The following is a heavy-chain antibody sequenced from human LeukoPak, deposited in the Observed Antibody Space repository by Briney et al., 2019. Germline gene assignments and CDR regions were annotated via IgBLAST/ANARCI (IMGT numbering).Heavy chain of an antibody. J-gene: IGHJ4*02. D-gene: IGHD5-18*01. V-gene: IGHV4-59*01. CDR1: GGSISSYY. CDR3: ARILDSYGSDYFDY. CDR2: IHDTGST. Sequence: SETLSLTCTVSGGSISSYYWNWIRQPPGKGLEWIGYIHDTGSTNYNPSLKSRVTLSLDTSKNHFSLRLSSVTAADTAVYYCARILDSYGSDYFDYWGLGTLVTVSS.